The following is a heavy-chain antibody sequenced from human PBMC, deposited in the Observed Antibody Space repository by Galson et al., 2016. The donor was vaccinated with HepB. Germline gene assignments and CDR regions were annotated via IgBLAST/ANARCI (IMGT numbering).Heavy chain of an antibody. CDR2: IHPGDSHT. D-gene: IGHD6-19*01. CDR1: GSSFSTYH. CDR3: ARLNQQWPDYFYAMDG. J-gene: IGHJ6*02. Sequence: SGAEVKKPGESLKISCKASGSSFSTYHIAWVRQMPGKGLEWMGFIHPGDSHTTYSPSFQGHVSISADRSIKTAYLQWTTLRASDTAIYFCARLNQQWPDYFYAMDGWGQGTTVTVSS. V-gene: IGHV5-51*01.